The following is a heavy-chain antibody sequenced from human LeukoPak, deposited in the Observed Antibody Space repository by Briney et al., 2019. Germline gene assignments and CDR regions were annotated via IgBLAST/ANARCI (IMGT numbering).Heavy chain of an antibody. CDR3: ARGMYYYDSSAPHYYYYYYMDV. J-gene: IGHJ6*03. D-gene: IGHD3-22*01. CDR2: IYYSGST. CDR1: GGSISSYY. V-gene: IGHV4-59*01. Sequence: SETLSLTCTVSGGSISSYYWSWIRQPPGKGLEWIGYIYYSGSTNYNPSLKSRVTISVDTSKNQFSLKLSSVTAADTAVYYRARGMYYYDSSAPHYYYYYYMDVWGKGTTVTISS.